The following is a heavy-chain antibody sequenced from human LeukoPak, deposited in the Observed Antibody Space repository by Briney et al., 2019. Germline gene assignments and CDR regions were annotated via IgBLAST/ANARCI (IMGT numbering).Heavy chain of an antibody. CDR1: GYSFTDYW. V-gene: IGHV5-51*01. CDR2: IYPCDSYT. J-gene: IGHJ3*02. Sequence: GESLKISCKGSGYSFTDYWIGWVRQMPGKGLEWMGIIYPCDSYTRYSPSFQGQVTISADKSITTACLQWRSLKASDTAMYYCARLGADYYDSSGSRRAFDIWGQGTMVTVSP. CDR3: ARLGADYYDSSGSRRAFDI. D-gene: IGHD3-22*01.